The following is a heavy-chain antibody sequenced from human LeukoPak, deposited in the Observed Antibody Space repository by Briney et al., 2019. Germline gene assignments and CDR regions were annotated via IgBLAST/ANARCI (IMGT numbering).Heavy chain of an antibody. CDR3: TRPGYYYDSSGYRVPS. V-gene: IGHV3-73*01. CDR1: GFTFSGSA. J-gene: IGHJ4*02. D-gene: IGHD3-22*01. Sequence: PGGSLRLSCAASGFTFSGSAMPWVRQASGKGLEWVGRIRSKANSYATAYAASVKGRFTISRDDSKNTAYLQMNSLKTEDTAVYYCTRPGYYYDSSGYRVPSRGQGTLVTVSS. CDR2: IRSKANSYAT.